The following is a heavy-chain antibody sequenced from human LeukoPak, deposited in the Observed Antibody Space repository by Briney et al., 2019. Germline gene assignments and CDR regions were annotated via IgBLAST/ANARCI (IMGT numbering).Heavy chain of an antibody. V-gene: IGHV3-30-3*01. D-gene: IGHD5-18*01. J-gene: IGHJ4*02. CDR3: ARVGLQLWTQALAY. CDR1: GFNFSSYA. CDR2: ISYDGSKK. Sequence: GRSLRLSCAASGFNFSSYAMHWVRQAPGKGLEWVAVISYDGSKKYYADSVKGRFTISRDNSKNTLYLQMNSLRAEDTVVYYCARVGLQLWTQALAYWGQGTLVTVSS.